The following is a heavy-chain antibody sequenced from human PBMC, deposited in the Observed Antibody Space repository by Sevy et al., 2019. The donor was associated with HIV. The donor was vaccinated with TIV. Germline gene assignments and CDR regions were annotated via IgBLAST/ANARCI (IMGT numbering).Heavy chain of an antibody. J-gene: IGHJ4*02. CDR2: IYYDGSKT. CDR1: GFTFSRYA. Sequence: GGSLRLSCAASGFTFSRYAMHWVRQAPGKGLEWVALIYYDGSKTFYIDSVKGRFTVSRDKSRNTLYLQMNSLRPEYTAVYYCAVWPRGQTGHYFKIDSWGQGTLVTVSS. CDR3: AVWPRGQTGHYFKIDS. V-gene: IGHV3-30*04. D-gene: IGHD3-9*01.